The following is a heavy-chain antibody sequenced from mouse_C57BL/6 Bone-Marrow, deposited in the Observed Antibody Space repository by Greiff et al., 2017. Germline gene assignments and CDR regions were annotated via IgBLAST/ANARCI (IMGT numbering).Heavy chain of an antibody. J-gene: IGHJ2*01. CDR2: IWTGGGT. V-gene: IGHV2-9-1*01. D-gene: IGHD4-1*01. CDR1: GFSLTSYA. CDR3: VRNWDYFDY. Sequence: VKLVESGPGLVAPSQSLSISCTVSGFSLTSYAISWVRQPPGKGLEWLGVIWTGGGTNYNSALKSRLSISKDNSKSQVFLIMNSLQTDDTARYYCVRNWDYFDYWGQGTTLTVSA.